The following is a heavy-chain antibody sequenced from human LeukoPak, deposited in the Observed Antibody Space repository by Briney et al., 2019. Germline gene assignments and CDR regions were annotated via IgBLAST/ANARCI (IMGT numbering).Heavy chain of an antibody. V-gene: IGHV3-23*01. CDR1: GFTFSSYA. J-gene: IGHJ4*02. Sequence: GGSLRLSCAASGFTFSSYAMSWVRQAPGKGLEWVSAISGSGGSTYYADSVKGRFTISRDNSKNTLHLQMNSLRAEDTAVYYCAKGREYYDFWSGYFDYWGQGTLVTVSS. CDR3: AKGREYYDFWSGYFDY. D-gene: IGHD3-3*01. CDR2: ISGSGGST.